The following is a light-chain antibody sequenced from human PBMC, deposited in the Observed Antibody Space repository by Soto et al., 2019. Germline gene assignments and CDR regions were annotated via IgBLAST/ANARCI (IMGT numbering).Light chain of an antibody. V-gene: IGLV2-23*03. CDR1: SSDVGTYNL. J-gene: IGLJ1*01. Sequence: QSVLTQPASVSGSPGQSITISCTGASSDVGTYNLVSWYQHHPGKAPKLMIYEGNKRPSGISNRFSGSKSGDTASLTISGLQAEDEADYYCCPYVGSGIFYVFGTETKLTVL. CDR3: CPYVGSGIFYV. CDR2: EGN.